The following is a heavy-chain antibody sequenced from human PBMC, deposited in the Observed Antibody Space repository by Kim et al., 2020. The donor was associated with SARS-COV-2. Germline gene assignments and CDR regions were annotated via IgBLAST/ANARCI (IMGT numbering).Heavy chain of an antibody. CDR1: GYTFTSYY. CDR2: INPSGGST. Sequence: ASVKVSCKASGYTFTSYYMHWVRQAPGQGLEWMGIINPSGGSTSYAQKFQGRVTMTRDTSTSTVYMELSSLRSEDTAVYYCARSIAAAGTLPNWFDPWGQGTLVTVSS. J-gene: IGHJ5*02. V-gene: IGHV1-46*01. CDR3: ARSIAAAGTLPNWFDP. D-gene: IGHD6-13*01.